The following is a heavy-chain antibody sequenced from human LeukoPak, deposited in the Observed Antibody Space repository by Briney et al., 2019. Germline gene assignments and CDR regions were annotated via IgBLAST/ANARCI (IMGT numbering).Heavy chain of an antibody. CDR2: IYDSGST. J-gene: IGHJ6*03. D-gene: IGHD6-13*01. CDR3: ARVVSSSWDYYYYMDV. Sequence: SETLSLTCTVSDDSITSGGYSWSWIRQPPGKGLEWIGYIYDSGSTYYNPSLKSRVTISVDTSKNHFSLKLYSVTAADTAVYYCARVVSSSWDYYYYMDVWGKGTTVTISS. V-gene: IGHV4-61*08. CDR1: DDSITSGGYS.